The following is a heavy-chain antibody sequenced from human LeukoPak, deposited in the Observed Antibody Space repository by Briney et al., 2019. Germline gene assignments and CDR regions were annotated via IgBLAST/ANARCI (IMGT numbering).Heavy chain of an antibody. CDR2: VSAGGGTT. V-gene: IGHV3-23*01. CDR3: AKVWMSGGTFDI. CDR1: GFTYTSAV. D-gene: IGHD3-16*01. J-gene: IGHJ3*02. Sequence: GGSLRLSCVASGFTYTSAVMSWVRQAPGKGLEWVSGVSAGGGTTYYADSVKGRFTISRDNSKNTVNLQMNSLRAEDTAVYYCAKVWMSGGTFDIWGQGTMVTVSS.